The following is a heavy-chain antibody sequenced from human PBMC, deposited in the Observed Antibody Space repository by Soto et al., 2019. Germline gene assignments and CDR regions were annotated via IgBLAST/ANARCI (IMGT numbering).Heavy chain of an antibody. CDR3: ARVFGSGILVYFDY. D-gene: IGHD3-10*01. CDR2: IYYSGST. Sequence: SETLSLTCTFSGGSISSGGYYWSWIRQHPGKGLERIGYIYYSGSTYYNPSLKSRVTISVDTSKNQFSLKLSSVTAADSAVYYCARVFGSGILVYFDYWGQGTLVTVSS. CDR1: GGSISSGGYY. J-gene: IGHJ4*02. V-gene: IGHV4-31*03.